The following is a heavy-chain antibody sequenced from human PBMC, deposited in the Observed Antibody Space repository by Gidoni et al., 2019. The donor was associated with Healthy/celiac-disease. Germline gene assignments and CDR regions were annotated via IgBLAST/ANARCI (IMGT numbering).Heavy chain of an antibody. D-gene: IGHD5-12*01. CDR3: ANNSGWTFDN. J-gene: IGHJ4*02. CDR2: IKQEGSEK. Sequence: RQAPGKGLERVAHIKQEGSEKYYVDSVKGRFTISRDNAKNSLYLQMNSLRVEDTAVHYCANNSGWTFDNWVQGTLVTVSS. V-gene: IGHV3-7*01.